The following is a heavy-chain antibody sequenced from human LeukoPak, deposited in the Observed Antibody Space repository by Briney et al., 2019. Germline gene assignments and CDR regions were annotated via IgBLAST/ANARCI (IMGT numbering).Heavy chain of an antibody. CDR1: GYTFTGYY. J-gene: IGHJ5*02. D-gene: IGHD4-17*01. CDR3: ARAKVTTRRGHFGTSNWFDP. V-gene: IGHV1-2*02. CDR2: INPNSGGT. Sequence: ASVKVSCKASGYTFTGYYMHWVRQAPGQGLEWMGWINPNSGGTNYAQKFQGRVTMTRDTSISTAYMELSRLRSDDTAVYYCARAKVTTRRGHFGTSNWFDPWGQGTWSPSPQ.